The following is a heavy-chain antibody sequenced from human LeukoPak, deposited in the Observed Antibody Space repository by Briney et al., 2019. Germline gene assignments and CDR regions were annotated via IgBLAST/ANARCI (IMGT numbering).Heavy chain of an antibody. CDR2: ISAYNGNT. Sequence: ASVKVSCKASGYAFTSYGISWVRQAPGQGLEWMGWISAYNGNTNYAQKLQGRVTMTTDPSTSTAYMELRSLRSDDTAVYYCARDIGGYSSSWSLFDYWGQGTLVTVSS. CDR1: GYAFTSYG. J-gene: IGHJ4*02. V-gene: IGHV1-18*01. D-gene: IGHD6-13*01. CDR3: ARDIGGYSSSWSLFDY.